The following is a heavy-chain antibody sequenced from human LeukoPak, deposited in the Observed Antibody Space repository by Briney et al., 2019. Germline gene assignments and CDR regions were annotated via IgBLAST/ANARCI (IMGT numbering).Heavy chain of an antibody. V-gene: IGHV4-4*07. CDR2: IYTSGST. J-gene: IGHJ4*02. D-gene: IGHD4-17*01. CDR3: ARGLDYGDYRIDY. Sequence: SETLSLTCTVSGGSISSYYWSWIRQPPGKGLEWIGRIYTSGSTNYNPSLKSRVTMSVDTSKNQFSLKLSSVTAADTAVYYCARGLDYGDYRIDYWGQGTLVTVSS. CDR1: GGSISSYY.